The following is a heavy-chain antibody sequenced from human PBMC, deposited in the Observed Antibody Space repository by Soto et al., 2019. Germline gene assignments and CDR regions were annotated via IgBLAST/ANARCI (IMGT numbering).Heavy chain of an antibody. D-gene: IGHD3-10*01. CDR2: ISAYTGKA. Sequence: QVQLVQSGPEVKKPGASVKVSCKTSGYVYISYGISWVRQAPGHGLEWVGWISAYTGKADYAQKFQGRVTMTNETPTSTAFLELRSVRSDDTAVYYCARDQRYYGSGSYYSDSWGQGTLVTVSS. CDR1: GYVYISYG. V-gene: IGHV1-18*04. J-gene: IGHJ4*02. CDR3: ARDQRYYGSGSYYSDS.